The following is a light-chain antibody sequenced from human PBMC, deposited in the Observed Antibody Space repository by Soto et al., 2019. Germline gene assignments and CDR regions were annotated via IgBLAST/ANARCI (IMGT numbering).Light chain of an antibody. V-gene: IGKV3-11*01. Sequence: EIVLTQSPATLSLSPGERATLSCTASQSISSQLAWYQQRPGQAPRLLIYDASNRASGIPARFSGSGSGTDFTLTISSLQSEDFAAYFCQSRPTWPSLTFGGGTTVE. CDR3: QSRPTWPSLT. CDR2: DAS. J-gene: IGKJ4*01. CDR1: QSISSQ.